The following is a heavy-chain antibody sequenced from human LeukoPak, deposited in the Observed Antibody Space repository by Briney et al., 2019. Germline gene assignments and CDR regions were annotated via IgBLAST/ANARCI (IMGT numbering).Heavy chain of an antibody. CDR2: IRSKANYYAT. Sequence: GGSLRLSCEGSGFSFNGYGLHWVPQASGKGLEWIGRIRSKANYYATAYVESVKGRFIVSRDDSKRSAYLQMNDLKTEDTAVYYCTRSASVDIGGRPDFCYFDLWGRGTLVTVSS. CDR3: TRSASVDIGGRPDFCYFDL. CDR1: GFSFNGYG. V-gene: IGHV3-73*01. J-gene: IGHJ2*01. D-gene: IGHD1-26*01.